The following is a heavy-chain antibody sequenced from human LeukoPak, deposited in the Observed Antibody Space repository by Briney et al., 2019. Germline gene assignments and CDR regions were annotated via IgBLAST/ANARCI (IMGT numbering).Heavy chain of an antibody. CDR1: GFTFSSYS. V-gene: IGHV3-48*01. CDR3: ARESSGWSPNWFDP. Sequence: GGSLRLSCAASGFTFSSYSMNWVRQAPGKGLEWVSYISSSSSTIYYADSVKGRFTISRDNAENSLYLQMNSLRAEDTAVYYCARESSGWSPNWFDPWGQGTLVTVSS. J-gene: IGHJ5*02. CDR2: ISSSSSTI. D-gene: IGHD6-19*01.